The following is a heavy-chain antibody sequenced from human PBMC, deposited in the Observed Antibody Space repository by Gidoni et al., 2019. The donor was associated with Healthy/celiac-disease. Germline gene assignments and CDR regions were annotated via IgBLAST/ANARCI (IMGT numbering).Heavy chain of an antibody. V-gene: IGHV3-15*01. CDR2: IKSKTDGGTT. CDR3: TTDPGSAYYDSSGYYFFVDY. D-gene: IGHD3-22*01. Sequence: EVQLVESGGGLVKPGGSLSLSCAASGFTFSNAWMSWVRQAPGKGLEWVGRIKSKTDGGTTDYAAPVKGRFTISRDDSKNTLYLQMNSLKTEDTAVYYCTTDPGSAYYDSSGYYFFVDYWGQGTLVTVSS. J-gene: IGHJ4*02. CDR1: GFTFSNAW.